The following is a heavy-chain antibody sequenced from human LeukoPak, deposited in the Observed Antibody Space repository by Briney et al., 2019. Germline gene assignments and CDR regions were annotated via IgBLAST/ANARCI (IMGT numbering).Heavy chain of an antibody. D-gene: IGHD2-21*02. CDR3: AGTTLRGLNAYCGGDCYPGIDY. J-gene: IGHJ4*02. V-gene: IGHV4-59*01. Sequence: PSETLSLTCTVSGGSISSYYWSWIRQPPGKGLEWIGYIYYSGSTNYNPSLKSRVTISVDTSKNQFSLKLSSVTAADTAVYYCAGTTLRGLNAYCGGDCYPGIDYWGQGTLVTVSS. CDR1: GGSISSYY. CDR2: IYYSGST.